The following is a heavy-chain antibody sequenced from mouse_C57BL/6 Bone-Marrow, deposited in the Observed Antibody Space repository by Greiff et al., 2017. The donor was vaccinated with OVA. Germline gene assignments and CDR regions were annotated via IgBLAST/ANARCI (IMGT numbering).Heavy chain of an antibody. J-gene: IGHJ1*03. CDR2: IWRGGST. Sequence: VKLMESGPGLVQPSQSLSITCTASGFSLTSYGVHWVRQSPGKGLEWLGVIWRGGSTDYNAAFISRLSISKDNSKSQVFFKMNSLQADDTAIYYCASRWYFDVWGTGTTVTVSS. CDR3: ASRWYFDV. CDR1: GFSLTSYG. V-gene: IGHV2-2*01.